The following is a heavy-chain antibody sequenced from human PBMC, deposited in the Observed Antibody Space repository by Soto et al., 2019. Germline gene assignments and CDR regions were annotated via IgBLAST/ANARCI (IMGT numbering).Heavy chain of an antibody. Sequence: QVQLVESGGGVVQPGTSLRLSCAASGFSFNTHGMHWIRQTPAKGLEWVAVIWFDGSKKYYEDSVTGRFTISRDNSRSALYWEMDSLRVEDTGVYYWGRSSGLGIDFWGQGTLVTVSS. CDR1: GFSFNTHG. D-gene: IGHD6-19*01. V-gene: IGHV3-33*01. CDR2: IWFDGSKK. J-gene: IGHJ4*02. CDR3: GRSSGLGIDF.